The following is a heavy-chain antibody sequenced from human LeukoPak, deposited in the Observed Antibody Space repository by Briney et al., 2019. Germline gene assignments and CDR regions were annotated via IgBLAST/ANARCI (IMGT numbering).Heavy chain of an antibody. Sequence: ASVTVSCKASGYTFTSYGISWVRQAPGQGLEWMGWISAYNGNTNYAQKLQGRVTMTTDTSTSTAYMELRSLRSDDTAVYYCTTLHSPAFDIWGQGTMVTVSS. CDR1: GYTFTSYG. V-gene: IGHV1-18*01. J-gene: IGHJ3*02. CDR3: TTLHSPAFDI. CDR2: ISAYNGNT. D-gene: IGHD4-11*01.